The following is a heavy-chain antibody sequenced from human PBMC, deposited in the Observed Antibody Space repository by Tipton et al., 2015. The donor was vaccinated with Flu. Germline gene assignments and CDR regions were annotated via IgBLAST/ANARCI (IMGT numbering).Heavy chain of an antibody. D-gene: IGHD5-24*01. CDR2: ISGSGLST. CDR1: GFTFSSYA. CDR3: AKDRVEMAISNFDY. J-gene: IGHJ4*02. Sequence: SLRLSCAASGFTFSSYAMNWVRQAPGKGPEWVSSISGSGLSTYYADSVKGRFTISRDESKNTVYLQMNSLRAEDTAIYYCAKDRVEMAISNFDYWGQGTLVTVSS. V-gene: IGHV3-23*01.